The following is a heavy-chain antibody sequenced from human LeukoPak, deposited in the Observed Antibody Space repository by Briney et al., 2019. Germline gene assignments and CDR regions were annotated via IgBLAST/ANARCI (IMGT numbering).Heavy chain of an antibody. CDR3: ALGDYYDSSGYRGAFDY. V-gene: IGHV1-2*06. Sequence: ASVKVSCKASGYTFTGYYMHWVRQAPGQGLEWMGRINPNSGGTNYAQKFQGRATMTRDTSISTAYMELSRLRSDDTAVYYCALGDYYDSSGYRGAFDYWGQGTLVTVSS. D-gene: IGHD3-22*01. CDR1: GYTFTGYY. CDR2: INPNSGGT. J-gene: IGHJ4*02.